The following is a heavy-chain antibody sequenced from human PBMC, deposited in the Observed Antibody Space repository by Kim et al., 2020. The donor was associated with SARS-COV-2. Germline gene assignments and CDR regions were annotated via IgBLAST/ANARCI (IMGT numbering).Heavy chain of an antibody. Sequence: GESLKISCKGSGYSFTSYWIGWVRQMPGKGLEWMGIIYAGDSDTRYSPSFQGQVTISADKSISTAYLQWSSLKASDTAMYYCARHRSGYYDSSGYYNSPWFDPWGQGTLVTVSS. CDR2: IYAGDSDT. V-gene: IGHV5-51*01. CDR3: ARHRSGYYDSSGYYNSPWFDP. J-gene: IGHJ5*02. CDR1: GYSFTSYW. D-gene: IGHD3-22*01.